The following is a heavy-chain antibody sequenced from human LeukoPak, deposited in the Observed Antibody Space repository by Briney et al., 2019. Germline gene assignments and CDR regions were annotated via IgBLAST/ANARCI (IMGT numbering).Heavy chain of an antibody. D-gene: IGHD3-22*01. CDR3: AKGDGDYYDSSGYYGNFDY. CDR1: GFTFSSYG. J-gene: IGHJ4*02. Sequence: PGGSLRLSCAASGFTFSSYGMHWVRQAPGKGLEWVAVIWYDGSNKYYADSVKGRFTISRDNSKNTLYLQMNSLRAEDTAVYYCAKGDGDYYDSSGYYGNFDYWGQGTLVTVSS. CDR2: IWYDGSNK. V-gene: IGHV3-33*06.